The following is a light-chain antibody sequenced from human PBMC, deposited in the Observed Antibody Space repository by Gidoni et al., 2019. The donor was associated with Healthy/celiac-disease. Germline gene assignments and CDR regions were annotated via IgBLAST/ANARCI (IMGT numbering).Light chain of an antibody. CDR2: YAS. J-gene: IGKJ4*01. Sequence: EIVLTQSPATLSLSPGERATLSCRASQSVSSYLAWYQQHPGQAPRLLIYYASNRATGIPASFSGSGSGTDFTLTISSLEPEDFAVYYCQQRSNWPPLTFGGGTKVEIK. V-gene: IGKV3-11*01. CDR1: QSVSSY. CDR3: QQRSNWPPLT.